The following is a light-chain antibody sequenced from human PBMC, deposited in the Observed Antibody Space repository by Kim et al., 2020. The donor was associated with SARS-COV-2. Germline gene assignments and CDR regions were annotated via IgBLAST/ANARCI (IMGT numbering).Light chain of an antibody. J-gene: IGKJ1*01. Sequence: SPGKRATLPCRASQSVGTNVAWYQQKPGQAPQLLIYGASTRAAGIPARFSGSGSGTEFTLTISSLQSEDLAVYSCQQYDDWPPWTFGQGTKVDIK. CDR1: QSVGTN. V-gene: IGKV3-15*01. CDR2: GAS. CDR3: QQYDDWPPWT.